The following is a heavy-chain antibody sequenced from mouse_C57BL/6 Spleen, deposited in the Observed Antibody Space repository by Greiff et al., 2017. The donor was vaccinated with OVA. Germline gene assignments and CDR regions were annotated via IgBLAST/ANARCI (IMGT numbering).Heavy chain of an antibody. Sequence: QVQLQQSGAELARPGASVKLSCKASGYTFTSYGISWVKQRTGQGLEWIGEIYPRSGNTYYNEKFKGKATLTADKSSSTAYMELRSLTSEDSAVYFCARTYYDYDKGDYAMDYWGQGTSVTVSS. D-gene: IGHD2-4*01. V-gene: IGHV1-81*01. J-gene: IGHJ4*01. CDR2: IYPRSGNT. CDR3: ARTYYDYDKGDYAMDY. CDR1: GYTFTSYG.